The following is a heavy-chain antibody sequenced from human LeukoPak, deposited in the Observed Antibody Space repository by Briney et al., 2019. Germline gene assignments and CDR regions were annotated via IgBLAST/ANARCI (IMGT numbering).Heavy chain of an antibody. J-gene: IGHJ6*03. D-gene: IGHD3-10*01. CDR2: IYTSGST. CDR3: ATSRPIRITMVRRVSFYYYMDV. V-gene: IGHV4-4*07. CDR1: GGSISSYY. Sequence: SETLSLTCTVSGGSISSYYWSWIRQPAGKGLEWIGRIYTSGSTNYNPSLKSRVTMLVDTCKNQFSLKLSSVTAADTAVYYCATSRPIRITMVRRVSFYYYMDVWGKGTTVTISS.